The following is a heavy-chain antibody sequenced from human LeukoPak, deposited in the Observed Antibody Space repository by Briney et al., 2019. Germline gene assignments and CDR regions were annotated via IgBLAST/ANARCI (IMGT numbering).Heavy chain of an antibody. CDR3: ARDRYYDILTGHDY. D-gene: IGHD3-9*01. J-gene: IGHJ4*02. CDR2: ISAYNGNT. V-gene: IGHV1-18*01. CDR1: GYTFTSYG. Sequence: ASVKVSFKASGYTFTSYGISWVRQAPGQGLEWMGWISAYNGNTNYAQKLQGRVTMTTDTSTSTAYMELRSLRSDDTAVYYCARDRYYDILTGHDYWGQGTLVTVSS.